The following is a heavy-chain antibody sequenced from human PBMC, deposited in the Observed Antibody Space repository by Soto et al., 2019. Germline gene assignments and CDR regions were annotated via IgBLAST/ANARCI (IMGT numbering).Heavy chain of an antibody. CDR2: IFNSGTT. V-gene: IGHV4-31*02. CDR1: GASTVSHYH. CDR3: ALALGPTTGLDY. J-gene: IGHJ4*02. Sequence: QVQLQESGPGLVKPSQTLSLTCSVSGASTVSHYHWTWIRQPAGKGLEWMGYIFNSGTTFYNPSLTSRLSISMDTAGNHFSLELRSVTAADTAVYYCALALGPTTGLDYWGQGTLVTVS. D-gene: IGHD1-26*01.